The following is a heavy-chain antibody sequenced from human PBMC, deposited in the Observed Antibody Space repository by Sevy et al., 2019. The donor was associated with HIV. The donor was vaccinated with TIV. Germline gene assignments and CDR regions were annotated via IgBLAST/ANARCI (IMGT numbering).Heavy chain of an antibody. CDR2: MNQDGTET. D-gene: IGHD3-16*01. V-gene: IGHV3-7*01. Sequence: GGSLRLSCAASGFSYSTDWMTWVRQAPGKGLEWVATMNQDGTETDYVDSVKGRFTISRDNTKTSLFLQMNSLSAEDTGVYYCVREGLGGFSYSLDCWGQGTLVTVSS. CDR1: GFSYSTDW. CDR3: VREGLGGFSYSLDC. J-gene: IGHJ4*02.